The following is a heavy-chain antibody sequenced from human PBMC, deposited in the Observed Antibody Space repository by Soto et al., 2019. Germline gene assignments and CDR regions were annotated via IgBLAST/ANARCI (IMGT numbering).Heavy chain of an antibody. CDR3: ARGGYRPTPGISTENGYSYGPQDYYYYYGMDV. J-gene: IGHJ6*02. Sequence: SVKVSCKASGGTFSSYAISWVRQAPGQGLEWMGGIIPIFGTANYAQKFQGRVTITADESTSTAYMELSSLRSEDTAVYYCARGGYRPTPGISTENGYSYGPQDYYYYYGMDVWGQGTTVTVSS. D-gene: IGHD5-18*01. CDR1: GGTFSSYA. CDR2: IIPIFGTA. V-gene: IGHV1-69*13.